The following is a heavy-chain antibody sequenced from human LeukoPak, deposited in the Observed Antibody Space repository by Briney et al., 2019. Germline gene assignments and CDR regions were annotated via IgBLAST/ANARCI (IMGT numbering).Heavy chain of an antibody. CDR3: ARGGDYVWGSYRSHNWFDP. CDR2: IYYSGSA. CDR1: GGSISSASYY. J-gene: IGHJ5*02. Sequence: SETLSLTCTVSGGSISSASYYWGWIRQPPGRGLEWIGTIYYSGSAYYNPSLKSRVTISVDTSKNQFSLKLSSVTAADTAVYYCARGGDYVWGSYRSHNWFDPWGQGTLVTVSS. D-gene: IGHD3-16*02. V-gene: IGHV4-39*07.